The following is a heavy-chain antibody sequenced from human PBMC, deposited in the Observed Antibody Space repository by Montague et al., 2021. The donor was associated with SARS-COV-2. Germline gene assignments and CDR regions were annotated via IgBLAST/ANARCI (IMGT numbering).Heavy chain of an antibody. Sequence: SETLSLTCAVYGGSFSGYYWSWICQPPGKGMEWIGEINHSGSTKYNPYLKSRVTISVDTSKNQFSLTLSSVTAADTAVYYCAGGTKRVFTYDYDSSGYASDYWGQGTLVTVSS. D-gene: IGHD3-22*01. V-gene: IGHV4-34*01. CDR3: AGGTKRVFTYDYDSSGYASDY. J-gene: IGHJ4*02. CDR2: INHSGST. CDR1: GGSFSGYY.